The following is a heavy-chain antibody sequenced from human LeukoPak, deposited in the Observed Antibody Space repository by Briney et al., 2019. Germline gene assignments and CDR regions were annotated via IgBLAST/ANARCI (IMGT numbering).Heavy chain of an antibody. V-gene: IGHV1-46*01. Sequence: GASVKVSCKASGYTFTSYYMHWVRQAPGQGLEWMGLINPSGGSTRYAQKFQGRVTMTREISTSTVYMELSSLRSEDRAVYYDARDHWHQLAQSGWFYPWGQGTLVTVSS. CDR1: GYTFTSYY. D-gene: IGHD6-13*01. CDR3: ARDHWHQLAQSGWFYP. J-gene: IGHJ5*02. CDR2: INPSGGST.